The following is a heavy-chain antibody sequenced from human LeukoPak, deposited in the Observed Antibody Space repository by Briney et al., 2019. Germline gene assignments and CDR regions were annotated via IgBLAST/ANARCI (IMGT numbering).Heavy chain of an antibody. V-gene: IGHV4-39*01. CDR2: IYYSGST. CDR3: ARHGGYYYDSSGYYLRY. CDR1: GGSISSSSYF. D-gene: IGHD3-22*01. J-gene: IGHJ4*02. Sequence: SETLSLTCTVSGGSISSSSYFWGWIRQPPGRGLEWIGSIYYSGSTYYNPSLKSRVTISVDTSKNQFSLKLSSVTAADTAVYYCARHGGYYYDSSGYYLRYWGQGTLVTVSS.